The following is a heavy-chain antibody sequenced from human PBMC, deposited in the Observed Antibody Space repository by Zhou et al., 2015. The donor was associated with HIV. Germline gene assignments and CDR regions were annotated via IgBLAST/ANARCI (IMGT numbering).Heavy chain of an antibody. J-gene: IGHJ1*01. CDR2: IHTKTGKP. V-gene: IGHV7-4-1*01. D-gene: IGHD1-14*01. CDR1: GYTLGDYA. Sequence: QVQLVQSGAEVKKPGASVKISCKASGYTLGDYAMNWVRQAPGRGLEWVGWIHTKTGKPTYAQGFTGRFALSLDTPASTTYLQIASLTAGDTAVYYCARDSRTKGEYFQHWGQGTLVTVSS. CDR3: ARDSRTKGEYFQH.